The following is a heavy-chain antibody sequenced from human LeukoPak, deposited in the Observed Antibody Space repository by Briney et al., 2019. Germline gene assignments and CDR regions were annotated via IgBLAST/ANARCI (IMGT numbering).Heavy chain of an antibody. CDR3: ARDKWGAAGTLDY. CDR2: VSYSGDST. D-gene: IGHD6-13*01. J-gene: IGHJ4*02. V-gene: IGHV3-23*01. CDR1: GFTFSTYV. Sequence: GGSLRLSCAASGFTFSTYVMTWVRQAPGKGLEWVSVVSYSGDSTYYADSVKGRFTISRDNAKNSLYLQMNSLRDEDTAVYYCARDKWGAAGTLDYWGQGTLVTVSS.